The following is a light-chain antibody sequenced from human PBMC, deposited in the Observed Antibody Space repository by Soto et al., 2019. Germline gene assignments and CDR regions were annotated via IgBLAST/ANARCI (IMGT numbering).Light chain of an antibody. Sequence: DIQMTQSPSTLSASVGDRVTITCRARQNINRRLAWYQQKPGKAHNLLIYEASSLESGVPARFSGGGSGTEFTLTFSSLQPADFSTFDCQQYNNYPWTFGQGTTVEIK. J-gene: IGKJ1*01. V-gene: IGKV1-5*01. CDR2: EAS. CDR3: QQYNNYPWT. CDR1: QNINRR.